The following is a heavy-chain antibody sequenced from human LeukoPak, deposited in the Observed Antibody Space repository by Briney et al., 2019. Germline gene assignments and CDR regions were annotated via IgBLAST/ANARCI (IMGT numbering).Heavy chain of an antibody. D-gene: IGHD6-19*01. CDR3: ARVRMAGKAGFDY. Sequence: GASVKVSCEASGYTFTGYYMHWVRQAPGQGLEWMGWINPNSGGTNYAQKFQGRVTMTRDTSISTAYMELSRLRSDDTAVYYCARVRMAGKAGFDYWGQGTLVTVSS. CDR1: GYTFTGYY. V-gene: IGHV1-2*02. CDR2: INPNSGGT. J-gene: IGHJ4*02.